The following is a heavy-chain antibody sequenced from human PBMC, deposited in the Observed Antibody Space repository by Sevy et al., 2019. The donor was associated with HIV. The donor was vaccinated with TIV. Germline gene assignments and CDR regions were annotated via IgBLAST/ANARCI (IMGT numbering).Heavy chain of an antibody. CDR2: IYHSGST. V-gene: IGHV4-38-2*02. CDR1: GYSISSGYY. J-gene: IGHJ5*02. Sequence: SETLSLTCTVSGYSISSGYYSGWIRQPPGKGLEWIGSIYHSGSTYYNPSLKSRVTISVDTSKNQFSLKLSSVTAADTAVYYCAREDYYDSSGYYYVGWFDPWGQRTLVTVSS. CDR3: AREDYYDSSGYYYVGWFDP. D-gene: IGHD3-22*01.